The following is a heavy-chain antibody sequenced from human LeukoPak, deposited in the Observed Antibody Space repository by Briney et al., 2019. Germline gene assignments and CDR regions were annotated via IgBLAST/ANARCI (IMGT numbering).Heavy chain of an antibody. CDR2: IIPIFGTA. D-gene: IGHD3-22*01. J-gene: IGHJ4*02. CDR3: ARDLYRIVVVPHYFDY. V-gene: IGHV1-69*06. Sequence: SVKVSCKASGGTFSSYAISWVRQAPGQGLEWMGGIIPIFGTANYAQKFQGRVTITADKSTSTAYMELSSLRSEDTAVYYCARDLYRIVVVPHYFDYWGQGTLVTVSS. CDR1: GGTFSSYA.